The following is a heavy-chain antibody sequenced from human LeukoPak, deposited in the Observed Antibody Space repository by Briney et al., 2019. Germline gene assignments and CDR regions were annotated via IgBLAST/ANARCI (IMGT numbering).Heavy chain of an antibody. CDR1: GFTFSSYA. D-gene: IGHD3-9*01. Sequence: GGSLRLSCAASGFTFSSYAMSWVRQAPGKGLEWVSAISGSDGSTYYADSVKGRFTISRDNSMNTLYLQMNSLRAEDTAVYYCAKVTGRGRDYWGQGTLVTVSS. CDR2: ISGSDGST. CDR3: AKVTGRGRDY. V-gene: IGHV3-23*01. J-gene: IGHJ4*02.